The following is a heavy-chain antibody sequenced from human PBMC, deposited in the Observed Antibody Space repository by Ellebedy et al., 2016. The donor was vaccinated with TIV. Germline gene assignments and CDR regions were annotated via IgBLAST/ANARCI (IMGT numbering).Heavy chain of an antibody. D-gene: IGHD6-19*01. V-gene: IGHV4-34*01. J-gene: IGHJ4*02. CDR1: GGSFSGYY. CDR2: INHGGGA. Sequence: SETLSLTCAVYGGSFSGYYWMWVRQPPGKGLEWIGEINHGGGAYYNPSLRSRVTISVDKSKNQFSLKLTSVTAADTAVYYCASSGWPGHWGQGTLVTVSS. CDR3: ASSGWPGH.